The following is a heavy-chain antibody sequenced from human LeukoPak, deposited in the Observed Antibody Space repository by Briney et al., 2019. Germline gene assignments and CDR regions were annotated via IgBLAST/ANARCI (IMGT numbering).Heavy chain of an antibody. CDR1: GGSISSYY. CDR2: IYYSGST. J-gene: IGHJ6*03. Sequence: SETLSLTCTVSGGSISSYYWSWIRQPPGKGLEWIGYIYYSGSTNYNPSLKSRVTISVDTSKNQFSLKLSSVTAADTAVYYCARLSSMYYYYYYYMDVWGKGTTVTISS. D-gene: IGHD2/OR15-2a*01. V-gene: IGHV4-59*12. CDR3: ARLSSMYYYYYYYMDV.